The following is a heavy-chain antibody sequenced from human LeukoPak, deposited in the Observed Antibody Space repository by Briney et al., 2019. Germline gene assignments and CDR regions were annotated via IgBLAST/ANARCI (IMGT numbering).Heavy chain of an antibody. CDR3: ASEVAGTHGFDY. V-gene: IGHV4-34*01. CDR1: GGSFSGYY. D-gene: IGHD6-19*01. Sequence: KPSETLSLTCAVYGGSFSGYYWSWIRQPPGKGLEWIGEINHSGCTNYNPSLKSRVTISVDTSKNQFSLKLSSVTAADTAVYYCASEVAGTHGFDYWGQGTLVTASS. J-gene: IGHJ4*02. CDR2: INHSGCT.